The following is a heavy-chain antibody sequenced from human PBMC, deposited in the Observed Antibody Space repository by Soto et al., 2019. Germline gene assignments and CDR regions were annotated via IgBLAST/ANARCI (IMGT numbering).Heavy chain of an antibody. V-gene: IGHV1-69*13. Sequence: GASVKVSCKASGGTFSSYAINWVRQAPGQGLEWMGGIIPIFGTADYAQKFQGRVTITADESTSTAYMELSSLRSEDTAVYYCARAAMGGSSWPFDYWGQGTLVTVSS. J-gene: IGHJ4*02. CDR2: IIPIFGTA. CDR3: ARAAMGGSSWPFDY. CDR1: GGTFSSYA. D-gene: IGHD6-13*01.